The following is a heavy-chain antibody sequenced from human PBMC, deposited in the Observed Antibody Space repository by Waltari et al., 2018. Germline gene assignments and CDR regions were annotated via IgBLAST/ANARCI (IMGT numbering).Heavy chain of an antibody. CDR1: GGSISSSSYY. D-gene: IGHD5-12*01. V-gene: IGHV4-39*01. J-gene: IGHJ5*02. CDR3: ARHWKKSGYRFDP. CDR2: IYYSGST. Sequence: QLQLQESGPGLVKPSETLSLTCTVPGGSISSSSYYWGWIRQSPGKGLEWIGSIYYSGSTYYNPTLKGRVTISGDTSKNQFSLKLSSVTAADTAVYYCARHWKKSGYRFDPWGQGTLVTVSS.